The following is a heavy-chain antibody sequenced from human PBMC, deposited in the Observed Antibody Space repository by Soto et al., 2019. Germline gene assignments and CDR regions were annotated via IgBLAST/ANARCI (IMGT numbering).Heavy chain of an antibody. CDR1: GGSISSYY. CDR2: IYYSGSA. Sequence: QVQLQESGPGLVRPSETLSLTCTVSGGSISSYYSSWIRQPPGKGLEWIGYIYYSGSANYNPSLKSRVTISVDTSKNQFSLKLSSATAADTAVYYCARNYGGNVDYWGQGTLVTVSS. V-gene: IGHV4-59*08. D-gene: IGHD4-17*01. J-gene: IGHJ4*02. CDR3: ARNYGGNVDY.